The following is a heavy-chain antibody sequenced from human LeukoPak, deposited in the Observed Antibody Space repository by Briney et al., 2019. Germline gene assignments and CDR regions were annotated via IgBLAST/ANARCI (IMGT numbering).Heavy chain of an antibody. V-gene: IGHV4-59*01. CDR2: IYYSGST. CDR1: GDSISSYY. CDR3: ATQYCSSTSCSYSFDP. J-gene: IGHJ5*02. D-gene: IGHD2-2*01. Sequence: SETLSLTCTVSGDSISSYYWSWIRQPPGKGLELIGYIYYSGSTNYNPSLKSRVTISVDTPKNQFSLKLSSVTAADTAVYYCATQYCSSTSCSYSFDPWGQGTLVTVSS.